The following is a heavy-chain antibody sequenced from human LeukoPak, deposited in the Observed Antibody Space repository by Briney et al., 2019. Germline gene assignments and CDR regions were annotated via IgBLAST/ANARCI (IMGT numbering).Heavy chain of an antibody. D-gene: IGHD5-12*01. V-gene: IGHV3-23*01. CDR2: ISGSGGST. CDR3: ARDGYSGYDGIAY. Sequence: GGSLRLSCAASGFTFSSYAMSWVRQAPGKGLEWVSAISGSGGSTYYADSVKGRFTISRDNSKNTLYLQMNSLRAEDTAVYYCARDGYSGYDGIAYWGQGTLVTVSS. CDR1: GFTFSSYA. J-gene: IGHJ4*02.